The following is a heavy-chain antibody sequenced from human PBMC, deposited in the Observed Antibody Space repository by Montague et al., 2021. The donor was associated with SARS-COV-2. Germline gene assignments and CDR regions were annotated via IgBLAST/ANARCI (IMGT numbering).Heavy chain of an antibody. CDR3: AGGTRVVGITPGFRY. J-gene: IGHJ4*02. CDR1: RGSFHIFS. V-gene: IGHV4-34*01. CDR2: IDHRGNT. D-gene: IGHD2-21*01. Sequence: SETLSLTCAVYRGSFHIFSWGWIRQSPAKGLEWIGEIDHRGNTNYNPSLKSRVTISVDTSKNQFSLNLTSVTAADTAIYYCAGGTRVVGITPGFRYWGQGTQVAVSS.